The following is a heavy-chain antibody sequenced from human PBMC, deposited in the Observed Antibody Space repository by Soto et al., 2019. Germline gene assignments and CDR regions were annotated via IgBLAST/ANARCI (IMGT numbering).Heavy chain of an antibody. J-gene: IGHJ5*02. Sequence: GGSLRLSCAASGFTFSSYAMHWVRQAPGKGLEWVAVISYDGSNKYYADSVKGRFTISRDNSKNTLYLQMNSLRAEDTAVYYCAREKLWFGELFYWFDPWRQGTLVTVSS. CDR3: AREKLWFGELFYWFDP. CDR2: ISYDGSNK. CDR1: GFTFSSYA. D-gene: IGHD3-10*01. V-gene: IGHV3-30-3*01.